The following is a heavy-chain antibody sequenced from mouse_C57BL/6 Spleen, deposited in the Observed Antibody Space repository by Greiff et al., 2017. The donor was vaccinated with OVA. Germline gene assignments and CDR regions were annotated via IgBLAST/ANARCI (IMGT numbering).Heavy chain of an antibody. D-gene: IGHD2-5*01. CDR2: IDPSDSYT. J-gene: IGHJ4*01. Sequence: QVQLQQPGAELVKPGASVKLSCKASGYTFTSYWMQWVTQRPGQGLEWIGEIDPSDSYTNYNQKFKGKATLTVDTSSSTAYMQLSSLTSEDSAVYYCARTSNYYAMDYWGQGTSVTVSS. V-gene: IGHV1-50*01. CDR3: ARTSNYYAMDY. CDR1: GYTFTSYW.